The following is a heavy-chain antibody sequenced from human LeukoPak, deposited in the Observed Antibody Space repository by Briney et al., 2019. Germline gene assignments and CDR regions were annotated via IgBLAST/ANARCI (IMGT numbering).Heavy chain of an antibody. V-gene: IGHV4-59*12. CDR3: ARLPRYGGYDHFDY. CDR2: IYYRGTT. CDR1: GDXIDSYY. D-gene: IGHD5-12*01. Sequence: SETLSPTCTVSGDXIDSYYCSWIRQPPGKGLEWIGYIYYRGTTSYNPFLKSRVTISVDTSKNQFSLKLNSVTAADTAVYYCARLPRYGGYDHFDYWGQGILVIVSS. J-gene: IGHJ4*02.